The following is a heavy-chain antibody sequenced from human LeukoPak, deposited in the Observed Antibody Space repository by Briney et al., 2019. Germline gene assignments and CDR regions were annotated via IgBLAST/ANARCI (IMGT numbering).Heavy chain of an antibody. V-gene: IGHV5-51*01. J-gene: IGHJ4*02. Sequence: GESLKISCKGSGYRFNNYWIGWVRQMPGKGLEWMGLMYSGDSQTTYSPSFQDRVTISADKSISTAFLQWSSLKASDTAMYYCGRRGPWNDGGYFDHWGQGTLVIVSS. CDR1: GYRFNNYW. D-gene: IGHD1-1*01. CDR2: MYSGDSQT. CDR3: GRRGPWNDGGYFDH.